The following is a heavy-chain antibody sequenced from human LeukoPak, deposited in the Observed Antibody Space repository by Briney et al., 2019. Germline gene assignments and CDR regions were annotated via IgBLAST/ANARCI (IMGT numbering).Heavy chain of an antibody. CDR1: GFTFSDYY. D-gene: IGHD4-17*01. V-gene: IGHV3-11*01. CDR3: ASYGDYGEYFQH. Sequence: GSLRLSCAASGFTFSDYYMSWIRQAPGKGLEWVSYISSSGSTIYYADSVKGRFTISRDNAKNSLYLQMNSLRAEDTAVYYCASYGDYGEYFQHWGQGTLVTVSS. J-gene: IGHJ1*01. CDR2: ISSSGSTI.